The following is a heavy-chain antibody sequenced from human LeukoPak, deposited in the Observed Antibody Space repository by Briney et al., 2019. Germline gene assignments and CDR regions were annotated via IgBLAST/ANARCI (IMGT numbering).Heavy chain of an antibody. V-gene: IGHV3-30*02. J-gene: IGHJ3*02. CDR2: IRYDGSNK. Sequence: GGSLRLSCAASGFTFSSYGMHWVRQAPGKGLEWEAFIRYDGSNKYYADSVKGRFTISRDNSKNTLYLQMNSLRAEDTAVYYCAKDWGLFIAVAGDAFDIWGQGTMVTVSS. CDR1: GFTFSSYG. D-gene: IGHD6-19*01. CDR3: AKDWGLFIAVAGDAFDI.